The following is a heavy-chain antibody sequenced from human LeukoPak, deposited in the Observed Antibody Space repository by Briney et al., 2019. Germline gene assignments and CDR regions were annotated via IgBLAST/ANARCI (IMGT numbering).Heavy chain of an antibody. CDR3: AREGRDYWYFAL. CDR2: ISNDGTTT. CDR1: GFTFSSYW. V-gene: IGHV3-74*01. Sequence: GGSLRLSCAASGFTFSSYWMRWVRQAPGKGLVWVSRISNDGTTTSYADSVKGRFTISRDNAKNTLYLQMNSLRAEDTAVYYCAREGRDYWYFALWGRGTLVTVSS. J-gene: IGHJ2*01. D-gene: IGHD2-15*01.